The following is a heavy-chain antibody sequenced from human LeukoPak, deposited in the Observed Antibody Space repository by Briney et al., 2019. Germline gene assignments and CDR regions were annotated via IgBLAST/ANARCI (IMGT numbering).Heavy chain of an antibody. CDR3: ARKYNVRGWYYYYYMDV. D-gene: IGHD3-10*02. V-gene: IGHV1-8*01. CDR2: MNPNSGNT. CDR1: GYTFTSYD. Sequence: GASVKVSCKASGYTFTSYDINWVRQATGQGLEWMGWMNPNSGNTGYAQKFQGRATMTRNTSISTAYMELSSLRSEDTAVYYCARKYNVRGWYYYYYMDVWGKGTTVTVSS. J-gene: IGHJ6*03.